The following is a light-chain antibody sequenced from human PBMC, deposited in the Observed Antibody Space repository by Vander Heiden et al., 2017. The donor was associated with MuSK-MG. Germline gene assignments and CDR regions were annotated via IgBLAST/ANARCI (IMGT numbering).Light chain of an antibody. Sequence: QSALTQPPSVSGSLGQPITISCPGTSNDVGFYTLVSWYQHHPGKAPRRIIHEVSRRPSGVSNRFSGSKSGNTASLTISGLQAEDEADDYCCSHAGSIPLVFGGGTKLTVL. CDR1: SNDVGFYTL. CDR2: EVS. V-gene: IGLV2-23*02. CDR3: CSHAGSIPLV. J-gene: IGLJ2*01.